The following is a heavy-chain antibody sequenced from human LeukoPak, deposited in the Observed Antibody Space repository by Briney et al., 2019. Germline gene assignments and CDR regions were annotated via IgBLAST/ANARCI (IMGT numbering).Heavy chain of an antibody. CDR2: IRSKAYGGTT. J-gene: IGHJ4*02. CDR3: TRSLVVVAAYFDY. CDR1: GFTFGDYA. D-gene: IGHD2-15*01. Sequence: GRSLRLSCTASGFTFGDYAMSWVRQAPGKGLEWVGFIRSKAYGGTTEYAASVKGRFTISRDDSKSIAYLQMNRLKTEDTAVYYCTRSLVVVAAYFDYWGQGTLVTVSS. V-gene: IGHV3-49*04.